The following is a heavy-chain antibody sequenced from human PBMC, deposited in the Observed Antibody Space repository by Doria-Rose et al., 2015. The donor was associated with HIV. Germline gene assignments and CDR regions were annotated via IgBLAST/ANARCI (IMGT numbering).Heavy chain of an antibody. CDR1: GVSLSSPGMG. Sequence: QVTLKESGPVLVKPTETLTLTCTVSGVSLSSPGMGVSWIRQPPGKALEWLANIFSDDERSYKTSLKSRLTSSRGTSKSQGVLTMTDMDPVDTATYYCARIKSSRWYHKYYFDFWGQGTLVIVSA. D-gene: IGHD6-13*01. J-gene: IGHJ4*02. CDR2: IFSDDER. CDR3: ARIKSSRWYHKYYFDF. V-gene: IGHV2-26*01.